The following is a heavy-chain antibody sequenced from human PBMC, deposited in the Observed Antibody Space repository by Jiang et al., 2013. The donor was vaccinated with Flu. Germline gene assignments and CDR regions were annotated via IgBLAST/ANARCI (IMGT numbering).Heavy chain of an antibody. V-gene: IGHV4-30-4*01. Sequence: GPGLVKPSQTLSLTCTVSGGSISSGDYYWSWIRQPPGKGLEWIGYIYYSGNTYYNPSLKSRVTISVDTSKNQFSLKLSSVTAADTAVYYCARGLIVVVPAAESSWFDPWGQGTLVTVSS. CDR1: GGSISSGDYY. D-gene: IGHD2-2*01. CDR3: ARGLIVVVPAAESSWFDP. CDR2: IYYSGNT. J-gene: IGHJ5*02.